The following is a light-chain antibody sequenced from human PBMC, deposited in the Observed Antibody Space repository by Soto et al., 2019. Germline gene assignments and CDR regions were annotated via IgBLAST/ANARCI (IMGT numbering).Light chain of an antibody. Sequence: DIVMTQSPDSLAVSLGERSTINCKSSQSVLYSSNNENYLAWYQQQPGQPTKLLIYWASTRESGVPDRFSGSGSGTYFTPTISSLQAEDVTVYDCQQYYGSPRTFGQETNVDIE. CDR1: QSVLYSSNNENY. CDR2: WAS. J-gene: IGKJ1*01. V-gene: IGKV4-1*01. CDR3: QQYYGSPRT.